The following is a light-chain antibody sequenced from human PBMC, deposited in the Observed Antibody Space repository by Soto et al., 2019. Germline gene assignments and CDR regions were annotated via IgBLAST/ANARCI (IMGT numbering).Light chain of an antibody. CDR1: SSDIGSNT. J-gene: IGLJ1*01. CDR3: CSYAGGYTYL. V-gene: IGLV1-44*01. Sequence: QSVLTQPPSASGTPGQRVTISCSGRSSDIGSNTVNWYQQLPGTAPKLLIYRDNHRPSGIPDRFSGSKSGTSASLDISGLQSGDEADYFCCSYAGGYTYLFGTGTKLTVL. CDR2: RDN.